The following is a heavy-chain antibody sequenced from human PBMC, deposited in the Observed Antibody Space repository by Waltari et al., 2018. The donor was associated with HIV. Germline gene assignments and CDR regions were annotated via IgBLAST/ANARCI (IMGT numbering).Heavy chain of an antibody. CDR2: VVPVLNSA. J-gene: IGHJ4*02. Sequence: QVQLVQSGAEVKKPGSSVKVSCKASGGFFFISHFTWVRQAPGQGLEWMGRVVPVLNSATYAEKFRGRVTITADKSTSTAYMEMSGLRSEDTAVYFCARVPYSSGWYGDNIDYWGQGTLVIVSS. D-gene: IGHD6-19*01. V-gene: IGHV1-69*04. CDR3: ARVPYSSGWYGDNIDY. CDR1: GGFFFISH.